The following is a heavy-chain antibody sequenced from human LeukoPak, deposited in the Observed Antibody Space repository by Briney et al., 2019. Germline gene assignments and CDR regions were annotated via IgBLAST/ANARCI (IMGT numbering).Heavy chain of an antibody. CDR2: IYPGDSDT. J-gene: IGHJ4*02. D-gene: IGHD2-8*01. CDR3: ARGNTNFEY. Sequence: GESLKISCKASGYSFSSYWIDWVRQMPGKGLEWMGFIYPGDSDTSYSPSFQGQVTISVDKSIGTAYLQWSSLKASDTAMYYCARGNTNFEYWGQGTLVTVSS. CDR1: GYSFSSYW. V-gene: IGHV5-51*01.